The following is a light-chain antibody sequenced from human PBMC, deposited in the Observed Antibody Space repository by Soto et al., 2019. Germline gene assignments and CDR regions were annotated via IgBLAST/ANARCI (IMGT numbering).Light chain of an antibody. J-gene: IGLJ2*01. CDR2: RNN. Sequence: QSVLTQPPSASGTPGQRVTISCSGSSSNIGSNFVYWYQQLSGTAPKLLIFRNNQWPSGVPDRFSGSKSGTSASLDISDLRSEDEADYYCHSYDSSLSAVVFGGGTKVTVL. CDR1: SSNIGSNF. CDR3: HSYDSSLSAVV. V-gene: IGLV1-47*01.